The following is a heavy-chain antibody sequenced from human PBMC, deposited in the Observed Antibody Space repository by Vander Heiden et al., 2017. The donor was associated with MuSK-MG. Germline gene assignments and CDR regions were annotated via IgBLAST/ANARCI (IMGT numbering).Heavy chain of an antibody. D-gene: IGHD2-2*01. CDR2: IDPKRGGT. V-gene: IGHV1-2*02. CDR3: ARVRVPTGVSFAFDI. Sequence: QAQPVQSGAEVKNPGAAVKVSCKASGHTSPDYYIHRVRQAPGQGFQWMGWIDPKRGGTTYAQNFQGRVTMTRDTSINAAYMELSRLRSDDTAVYFCARVRVPTGVSFAFDIWGQVTMVTVSS. J-gene: IGHJ3*02. CDR1: GHTSPDYY.